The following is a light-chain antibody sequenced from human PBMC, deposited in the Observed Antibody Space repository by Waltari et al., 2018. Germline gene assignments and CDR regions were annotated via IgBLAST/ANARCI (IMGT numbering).Light chain of an antibody. CDR3: QSYDTSLSVI. Sequence: QSVLTQPPSVSGAPGQRVTISCTGSGSNIRAGYDVHWYQQLPGKAPKLLIYGVNNRPSGVPDRFSGSQSGTSASLAITGLQAEDEADYFCQSYDTSLSVIFGGGTKLTVL. J-gene: IGLJ2*01. V-gene: IGLV1-40*01. CDR1: GSNIRAGYD. CDR2: GVN.